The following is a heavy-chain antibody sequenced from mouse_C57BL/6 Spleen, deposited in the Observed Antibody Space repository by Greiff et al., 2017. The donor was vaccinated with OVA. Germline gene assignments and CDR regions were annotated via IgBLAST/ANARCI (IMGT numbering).Heavy chain of an antibody. CDR1: GYSITSGYD. CDR2: ISYSGST. Sequence: VQLQQSGPGMVKPSQSLSLTCTVTGYSITSGYDWHWIRHFPGNKLEWMGYISYSGSTNYNPSLKSRISITHDTSKNHFFLKLNSVTTEDTATYYCARDDYGSSYGWYFDVWGTGTTVTVSS. V-gene: IGHV3-1*01. J-gene: IGHJ1*03. CDR3: ARDDYGSSYGWYFDV. D-gene: IGHD1-1*01.